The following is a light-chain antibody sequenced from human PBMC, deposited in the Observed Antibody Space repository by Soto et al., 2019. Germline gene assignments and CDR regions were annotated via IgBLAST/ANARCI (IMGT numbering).Light chain of an antibody. J-gene: IGKJ1*01. V-gene: IGKV1-5*03. CDR2: EAA. CDR1: QSISDS. Sequence: DIQMTQSPSTLSASVGDRVTITCRASQSISDSSAWYQQKPGKAPKLLIYEAANLKSRVPSRFGGSGSETEYTLTISSLQPDDFASYYCKQYTGYWTFGQGTKVEIK. CDR3: KQYTGYWT.